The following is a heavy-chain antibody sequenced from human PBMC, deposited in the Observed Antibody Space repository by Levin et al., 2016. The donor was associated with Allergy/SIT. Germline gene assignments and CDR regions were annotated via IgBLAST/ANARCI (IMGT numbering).Heavy chain of an antibody. CDR2: LDERGVF. D-gene: IGHD1-26*01. Sequence: SETLSLTCVVNGGSFSPSYWTWIRQSPGKRPEWIGELDERGVFKYNPSLAGRVTISTDTSTNQLSLRLISVTAADTAIYYCAKYLGIGGYALGYWGQGTQVTVSS. CDR1: GGSFSPSY. V-gene: IGHV4-34*01. CDR3: AKYLGIGGYALGY. J-gene: IGHJ4*02.